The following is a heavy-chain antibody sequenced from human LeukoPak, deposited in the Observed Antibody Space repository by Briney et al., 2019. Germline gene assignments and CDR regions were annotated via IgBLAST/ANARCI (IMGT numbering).Heavy chain of an antibody. J-gene: IGHJ3*02. D-gene: IGHD6-19*01. V-gene: IGHV3-11*01. CDR3: ARDGVAVAGIKGHAFNI. Sequence: PGGSLRLSCAASGFIFSDYYMSWIRQAPGKGLEWVSYISSGGSSIQYADSVKGRITVSRDNAKNSLYLQMNSLRAEDTAVYYCARDGVAVAGIKGHAFNIWGQGTMVTVSS. CDR2: ISSGGSSI. CDR1: GFIFSDYY.